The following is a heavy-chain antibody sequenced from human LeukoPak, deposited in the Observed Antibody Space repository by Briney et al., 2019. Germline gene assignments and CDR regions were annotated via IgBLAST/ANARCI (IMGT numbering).Heavy chain of an antibody. CDR2: INQDGSGK. CDR3: AREGGWPN. J-gene: IGHJ4*02. CDR1: GFTFSTSW. V-gene: IGHV3-7*01. D-gene: IGHD6-19*01. Sequence: PGGSLRLFCAASGFTFSTSWMSWVRQAPGKGLEWVANINQDGSGKYYVDSVKGRFTISRDNAKNSVYLQMNSLRAEDTAVYYCAREGGWPNWGQGTLVTVSS.